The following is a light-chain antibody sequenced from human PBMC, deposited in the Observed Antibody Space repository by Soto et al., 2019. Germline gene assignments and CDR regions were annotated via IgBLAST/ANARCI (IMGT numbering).Light chain of an antibody. CDR2: DVS. Sequence: QSALTQPASASGSPGQSITISCTGTSSEVGGYNYVSWYQQYPGKAPKLMIYDVSYRPSGVSNRFSGSKSGNTASLTISGLQAEDEADYYCSSYTSISSPLYVFGTGTKVTVL. V-gene: IGLV2-14*03. J-gene: IGLJ1*01. CDR3: SSYTSISSPLYV. CDR1: SSEVGGYNY.